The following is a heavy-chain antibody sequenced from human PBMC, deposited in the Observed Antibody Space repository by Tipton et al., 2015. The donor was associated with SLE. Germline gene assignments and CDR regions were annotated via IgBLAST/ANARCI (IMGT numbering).Heavy chain of an antibody. V-gene: IGHV1-46*02. D-gene: IGHD2-15*01. J-gene: IGHJ4*02. CDR1: AYNFNTYY. CDR3: AREESGGYWDY. Sequence: QLVQSGAEVKKPGASVRISCKSSAYNFNTYYMHWLRQAPGQGLEWMGMINPTGGGTTYAQKFHGRVTMTRDTSTSTVYMELSSLTSEDTAVYFCAREESGGYWDYWGQGILVTVSS. CDR2: INPTGGGT.